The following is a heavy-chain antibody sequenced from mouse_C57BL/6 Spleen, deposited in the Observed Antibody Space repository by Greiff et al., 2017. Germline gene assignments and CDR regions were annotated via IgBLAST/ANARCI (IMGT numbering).Heavy chain of an antibody. Sequence: QVQLQQSGAELVKPGASVKISCKASGYAFSSYWMNWVKQRPGKGLEWIGQIYPGDGDTNYNGKFKGKATLTADKSSSTAYMQLSSLTSDDSAVYFCARWPLLLYDVGYWGQGTTLTVSS. V-gene: IGHV1-80*01. CDR2: IYPGDGDT. J-gene: IGHJ2*01. CDR3: ARWPLLLYDVGY. D-gene: IGHD2-1*01. CDR1: GYAFSSYW.